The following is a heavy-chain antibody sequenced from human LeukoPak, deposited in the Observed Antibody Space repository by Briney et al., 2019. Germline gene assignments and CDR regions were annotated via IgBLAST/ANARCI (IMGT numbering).Heavy chain of an antibody. Sequence: PGGSLRLSCAASGFTFSGSAMHWVRQASGKGLEWVGRIRGKANSYATAYAASVKDRFTISRDDSQNTAFLQMNSLKTEDTAVYFCTRRGYDGYYYYGMDIWGQGTTVTVSS. CDR2: IRGKANSYAT. V-gene: IGHV3-73*01. CDR1: GFTFSGSA. D-gene: IGHD2-2*01. CDR3: TRRGYDGYYYYGMDI. J-gene: IGHJ6*02.